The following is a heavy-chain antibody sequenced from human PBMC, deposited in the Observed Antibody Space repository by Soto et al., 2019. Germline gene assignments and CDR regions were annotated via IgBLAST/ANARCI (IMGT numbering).Heavy chain of an antibody. V-gene: IGHV3-23*01. CDR1: GFTFSSYA. CDR2: ISGSGGST. D-gene: IGHD3-10*01. J-gene: IGHJ4*02. CDR3: AKVGYYGSGSYFPPLGY. Sequence: EVQLLESGGGLVQPGGSLRLSCAASGFTFSSYAMSWVRQAPGKGLEWVSAISGSGGSTYYADSVKGRFTISRDNSKNTLYLQMNSLGAEDTAVYYCAKVGYYGSGSYFPPLGYWGQGTLVTVSS.